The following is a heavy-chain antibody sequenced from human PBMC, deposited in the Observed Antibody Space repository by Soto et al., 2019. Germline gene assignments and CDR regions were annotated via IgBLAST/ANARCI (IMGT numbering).Heavy chain of an antibody. CDR2: SFWDDDK. CDR1: GFSLSPSGVG. D-gene: IGHD6-13*01. J-gene: IGHJ4*02. Sequence: QITLKESGPTLVKPTQTLTVTCTFSGFSLSPSGVGVGWIRQPPGQALEWLAFSFWDDDKRYSPSLKSRQTSTKDTSKNQVVLTMTIMDPVDTATYYCAHTTLAAADYWGQGTLVTVSS. V-gene: IGHV2-5*02. CDR3: AHTTLAAADY.